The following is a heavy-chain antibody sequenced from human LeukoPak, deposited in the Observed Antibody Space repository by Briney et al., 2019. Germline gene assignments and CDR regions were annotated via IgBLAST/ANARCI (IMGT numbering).Heavy chain of an antibody. D-gene: IGHD5-18*01. J-gene: IGHJ4*02. V-gene: IGHV3-21*01. CDR2: ISSSSSYI. CDR3: ASPTGGGYSYGYFDY. CDR1: GFTFSSYS. Sequence: WGSLRLSCAASGFTFSSYSMNWVRQAPGKGLEWVSSISSSSSYIYYADSVKGRYTISRDNAKNSLYLQMNSLRAEDTAVYYCASPTGGGYSYGYFDYWGQGTLLTVSS.